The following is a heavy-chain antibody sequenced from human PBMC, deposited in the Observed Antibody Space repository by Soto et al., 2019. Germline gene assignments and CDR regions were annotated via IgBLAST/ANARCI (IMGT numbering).Heavy chain of an antibody. D-gene: IGHD1-26*01. CDR3: SSGSYYSSY. CDR1: GFSFSGSA. V-gene: IGHV3-73*01. Sequence: GGSLRLSCTASGFSFSGSAMHWVRQASGKGLEWVGRIRSKSNKYATLYAASVKGRFTISRDDSQNTAYLQMESLKSEDTAVYYCSSGSYYSSYWGQGTLVTVSS. CDR2: IRSKSNKYAT. J-gene: IGHJ4*02.